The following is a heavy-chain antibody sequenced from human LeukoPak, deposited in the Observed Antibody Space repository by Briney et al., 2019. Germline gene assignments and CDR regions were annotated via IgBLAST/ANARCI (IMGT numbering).Heavy chain of an antibody. V-gene: IGHV3-23*01. J-gene: IGHJ4*02. CDR3: APPVGVHGSPY. CDR1: GFTFSSYA. Sequence: SGGSLRLCCAASGFTFSSYAMSWVRQAPGKGLEWVSAISGSGGSTYYADSVKGRFTISRDNSKNTLYLQMNSLRAEDTAVYYCAPPVGVHGSPYWGQGTLVTVSS. CDR2: ISGSGGST. D-gene: IGHD1-26*01.